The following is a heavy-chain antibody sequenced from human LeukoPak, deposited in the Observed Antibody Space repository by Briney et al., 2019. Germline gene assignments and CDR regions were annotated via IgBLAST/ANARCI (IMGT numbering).Heavy chain of an antibody. J-gene: IGHJ4*02. CDR1: GFTFSSYA. CDR3: ASPGDDYGDYYFDY. V-gene: IGHV3-30-3*01. Sequence: GGSLRLSCAASGFTFSSYAMHWVRQAPGKGLEWVAVISYGGSNKYYADSVKGRFTISRGNSKNTLYLQMNSLRAEDTAVYYCASPGDDYGDYYFDYWGQGTLVTVSS. D-gene: IGHD4-17*01. CDR2: ISYGGSNK.